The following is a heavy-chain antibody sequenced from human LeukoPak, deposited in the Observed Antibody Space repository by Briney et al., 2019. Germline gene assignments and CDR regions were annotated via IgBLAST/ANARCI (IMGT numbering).Heavy chain of an antibody. J-gene: IGHJ4*02. V-gene: IGHV3-48*03. CDR2: ISTTGDRI. CDR3: ARDTKDY. CDR1: GFTFSSYE. Sequence: GGSLRLSCAASGFTFSSYEMNWVRQAPGKGLEWISYISTTGDRIQYADSVKGRFTISRDNAKNSLYLQMNSLRAEDTAVYYCARDTKDYWGQGTQVTVSS. D-gene: IGHD2-8*01.